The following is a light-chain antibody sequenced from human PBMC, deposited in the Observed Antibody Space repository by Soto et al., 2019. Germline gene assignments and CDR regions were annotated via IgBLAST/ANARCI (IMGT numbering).Light chain of an antibody. CDR3: SSHAGIKNVI. CDR2: EVT. Sequence: QSALTQPPSASGSPGQSVTISCTGTSSDVGGYNYVSWYQQHPGKAPRLIIYEVTKRPSGVPGRFSGSKSGNTASLTVSGLQAEDEADYYCSSHAGIKNVIFGGGTKLTVL. V-gene: IGLV2-8*01. CDR1: SSDVGGYNY. J-gene: IGLJ2*01.